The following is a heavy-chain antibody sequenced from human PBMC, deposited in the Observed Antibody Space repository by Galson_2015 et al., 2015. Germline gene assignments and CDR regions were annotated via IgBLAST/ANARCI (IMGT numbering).Heavy chain of an antibody. CDR2: ISAYNGST. J-gene: IGHJ6*02. CDR1: GYTFNSYG. V-gene: IGHV1-18*01. Sequence: SVKVSCKASGYTFNSYGISWVRQAPGQGLEWMGWISAYNGSTNYAQRLQSRVTMTTDTSTSTAYMELRSLRSDDTAVYYCARDDIVGATQTGHYYYGMDVWGQGTTVTVSS. CDR3: ARDDIVGATQTGHYYYGMDV. D-gene: IGHD1-26*01.